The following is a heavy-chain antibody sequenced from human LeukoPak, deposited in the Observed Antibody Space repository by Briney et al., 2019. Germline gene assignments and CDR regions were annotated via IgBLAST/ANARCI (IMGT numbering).Heavy chain of an antibody. CDR3: AKGRGITIFGVVTSFDY. Sequence: GGSLRLSCAASGFTFSSYAMSWVRQAPGKGLEWVSAISGSGGSTYYADPVKGRFTISRDNSKNTLYLQMNSLRAEDTAVYYCAKGRGITIFGVVTSFDYWGQGTLVTVSS. D-gene: IGHD3-3*01. CDR1: GFTFSSYA. CDR2: ISGSGGST. V-gene: IGHV3-23*01. J-gene: IGHJ4*02.